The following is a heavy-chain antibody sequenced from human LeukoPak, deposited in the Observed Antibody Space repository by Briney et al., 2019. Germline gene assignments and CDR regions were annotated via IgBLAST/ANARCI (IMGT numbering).Heavy chain of an antibody. Sequence: SETLSLTCTVSGGSISSSSYYWGWIRQPPGKGLEWIGSIYYSGSTYYDPSLKSRVTISVDTSKNQFSLKLSSVTAADTAVYYCARHESYYDYAFDIWGQGTMVTVSS. CDR2: IYYSGST. D-gene: IGHD3-22*01. CDR3: ARHESYYDYAFDI. CDR1: GGSISSSSYY. J-gene: IGHJ3*02. V-gene: IGHV4-39*01.